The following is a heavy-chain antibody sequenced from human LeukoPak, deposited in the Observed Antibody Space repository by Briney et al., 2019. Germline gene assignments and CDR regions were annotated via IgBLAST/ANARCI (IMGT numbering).Heavy chain of an antibody. D-gene: IGHD2-8*01. J-gene: IGHJ4*02. CDR2: IWYDGSNK. CDR1: GFTFSSYG. V-gene: IGHV3-33*08. CDR3: ARDRYCTNGVCYTFDY. Sequence: PGRSLRLSCAASGFTFSSYGMHWVRQAPGKGLEWVAVIWYDGSNKYYADSVKGRFTISRDNSKNTLYLQMNSLRAEDTAVYYCARDRYCTNGVCYTFDYWGQGTLVTVSS.